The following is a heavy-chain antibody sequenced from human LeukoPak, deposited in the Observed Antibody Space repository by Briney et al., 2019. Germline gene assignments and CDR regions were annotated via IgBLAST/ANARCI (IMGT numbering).Heavy chain of an antibody. CDR1: GFTFSRYW. J-gene: IGHJ5*02. CDR2: INPDGSTT. Sequence: GGSLRLSCAASGFTFSRYWIHWVRQAPGKGLEWVSRINPDGSTTTYADSVKGRFTISRDNAKNTVYLQMNSLRAEDTAVYYCARDNRGWFDPWGQGTLVTVSS. CDR3: ARDNRGWFDP. V-gene: IGHV3-74*01. D-gene: IGHD3-10*01.